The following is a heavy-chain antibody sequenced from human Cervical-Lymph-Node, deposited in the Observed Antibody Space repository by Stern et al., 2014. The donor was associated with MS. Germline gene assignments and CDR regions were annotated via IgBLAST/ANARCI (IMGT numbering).Heavy chain of an antibody. V-gene: IGHV3-13*01. J-gene: IGHJ4*02. CDR2: IGSAGDT. CDR1: GFTFSSYD. D-gene: IGHD3-16*01. Sequence: EMQLVESGGGLVQPGGSLRLSCAASGFTFSSYDMHWVRQPTGKGLEWVSGIGSAGDTYYPRSVKGRFTISRENAEKSVYLQMNNLRAGDTAVYYCARAYDYVVDYWGQGTLVTVSS. CDR3: ARAYDYVVDY.